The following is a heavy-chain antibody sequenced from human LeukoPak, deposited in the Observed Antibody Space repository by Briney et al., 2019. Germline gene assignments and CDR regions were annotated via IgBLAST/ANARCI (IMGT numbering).Heavy chain of an antibody. J-gene: IGHJ4*02. D-gene: IGHD4-11*01. CDR2: IRYDGSNK. CDR3: ARAHPGDYSDFQFDY. CDR1: GFTFSSYG. V-gene: IGHV3-30*02. Sequence: GGSLRLSCAASGFTFSSYGMHWVRQAPGKGLEWVAFIRYDGSNKYYADSVKGRFTISRENSKNRLYLQMNSLRAEDTAVYYCARAHPGDYSDFQFDYWGQGTLVTVSS.